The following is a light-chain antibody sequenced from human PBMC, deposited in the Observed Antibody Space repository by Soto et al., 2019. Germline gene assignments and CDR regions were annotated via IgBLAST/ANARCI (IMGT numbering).Light chain of an antibody. V-gene: IGKV3-15*01. Sequence: EIGLIQYAGTLSLYPGERATLSCRASQSVRRDLAWYQQKPGQPPRLLMYGASTRATGIPARFSGSGSGTEFTLTISCLQSEDFAVYFCQQYNKWAISVGQGTRLEIK. CDR2: GAS. J-gene: IGKJ5*01. CDR1: QSVRRD. CDR3: QQYNKWAIS.